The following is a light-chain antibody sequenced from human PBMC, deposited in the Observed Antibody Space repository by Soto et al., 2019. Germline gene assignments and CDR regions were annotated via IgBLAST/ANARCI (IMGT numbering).Light chain of an antibody. J-gene: IGLJ2*01. CDR1: SSNIGRNT. CDR3: SGWDAIVSGVV. Sequence: QSVLTQPPSASGTPGQRVTISCTGGSSNIGRNTVKWYQQLPGTAPKLLMYKDNQRPSGVPDRFSGSKSGTSASLAISGLQSDDEDDYYCSGWDAIVSGVVFGGGTKLTVL. V-gene: IGLV1-44*01. CDR2: KDN.